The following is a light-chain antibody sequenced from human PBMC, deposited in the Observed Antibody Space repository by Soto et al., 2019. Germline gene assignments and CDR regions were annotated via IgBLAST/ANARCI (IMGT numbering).Light chain of an antibody. Sequence: EIVLTQSPGTLSLSPGERATLACRASQSVRSNYLAWYQQKPGQAPMILIYAASTRYTGIPERFSGSGSGTDFTLTISSLQPEDFAVYYCQPYGSSTRFTFGPGTKVDIK. V-gene: IGKV3-20*01. CDR3: QPYGSSTRFT. CDR1: QSVRSNY. CDR2: AAS. J-gene: IGKJ3*01.